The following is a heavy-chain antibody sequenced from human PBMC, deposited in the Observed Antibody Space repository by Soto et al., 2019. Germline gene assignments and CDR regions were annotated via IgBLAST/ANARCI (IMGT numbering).Heavy chain of an antibody. D-gene: IGHD6-19*01. Sequence: GGSLRLSCAASGFTFSSSSMNWVRQAPGKGPEWVSYISSSSSTINYADSVRGRFTISRDNAKNSLYLQMNSLRDEDTAVYYYARVHSSGWFKVDYWGQGTLVTVSS. CDR2: ISSSSSTI. CDR1: GFTFSSSS. J-gene: IGHJ4*02. CDR3: ARVHSSGWFKVDY. V-gene: IGHV3-48*02.